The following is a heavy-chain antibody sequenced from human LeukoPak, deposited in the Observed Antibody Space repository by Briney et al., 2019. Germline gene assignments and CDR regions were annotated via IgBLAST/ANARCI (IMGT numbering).Heavy chain of an antibody. CDR2: IYPGDSDT. V-gene: IGHV5-51*01. Sequence: PGESLKISCKGSGYSFTSYWIAWVRQIPGKGLEWMGIIYPGDSDTRYSPSFQGQVTFSADKSSSIAYLQWSSLRASDTAIYYCARHARPGGTYYYGMDVWGQGTSVTVSS. CDR1: GYSFTSYW. D-gene: IGHD3-16*01. CDR3: ARHARPGGTYYYGMDV. J-gene: IGHJ6*02.